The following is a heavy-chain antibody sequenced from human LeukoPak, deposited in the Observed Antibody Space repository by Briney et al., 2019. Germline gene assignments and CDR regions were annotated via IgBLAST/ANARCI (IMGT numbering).Heavy chain of an antibody. CDR2: ISGSGGST. CDR3: AKSFSRTHLRTGGSDYFDY. D-gene: IGHD1/OR15-1a*01. CDR1: GFTFSSYA. V-gene: IGHV3-23*01. Sequence: PGGSLRLSCAASGFTFSSYAMSWVRQAPGKGLEWVSGISGSGGSTYYADSVKGRFTISRDNSKNTLYLQMNSLRAEDTAVYYCAKSFSRTHLRTGGSDYFDYWGQGTLVTVSS. J-gene: IGHJ4*02.